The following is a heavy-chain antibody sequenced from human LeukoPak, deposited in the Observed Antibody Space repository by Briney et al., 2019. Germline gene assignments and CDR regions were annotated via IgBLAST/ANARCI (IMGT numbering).Heavy chain of an antibody. Sequence: ASLKVSCKASGYTFTTYDINWVRLAPGQGLEWMGWMNPGSGSTGYAQKFQGRVSMTRDTSINTAYMELSSLRSEDTAVYFCARDAPYASGWKDYYYYYGLDVCGQGTTVTVSS. J-gene: IGHJ6*02. CDR3: ARDAPYASGWKDYYYYYGLDV. CDR2: MNPGSGST. D-gene: IGHD6-19*01. CDR1: GYTFTTYD. V-gene: IGHV1-8*01.